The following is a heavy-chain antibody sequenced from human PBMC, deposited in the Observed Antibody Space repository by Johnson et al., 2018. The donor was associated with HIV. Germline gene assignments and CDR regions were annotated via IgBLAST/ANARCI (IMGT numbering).Heavy chain of an antibody. CDR2: IGTAGDT. CDR1: GFTFSSYD. CDR3: ASYGWGGNDAFDI. Sequence: VQLVESGGGVVQPGRSLRLSCAASGFTFSSYDMHWVRQATGKGLEWVSAIGTAGDTYYPGSVKGRFTISRENAKNSLYLQMNSLRAEDTAVYYCASYGWGGNDAFDIWGQGTMVTVSS. D-gene: IGHD4-23*01. V-gene: IGHV3-13*01. J-gene: IGHJ3*02.